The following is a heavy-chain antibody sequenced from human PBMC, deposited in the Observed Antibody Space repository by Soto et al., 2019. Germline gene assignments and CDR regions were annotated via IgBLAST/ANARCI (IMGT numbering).Heavy chain of an antibody. Sequence: ASVKVSCKASGYTFTSYGISWVRQAPGQGLEWMGWISAYNGNTNYAQKLQGRVTMTTDTSTSTAYMELRSLRSDDTAVYYCARDLGGYVAGLSFWLDPWGQGSLVTVSS. CDR2: ISAYNGNT. CDR1: GYTFTSYG. D-gene: IGHD6-19*01. J-gene: IGHJ5*02. CDR3: ARDLGGYVAGLSFWLDP. V-gene: IGHV1-18*01.